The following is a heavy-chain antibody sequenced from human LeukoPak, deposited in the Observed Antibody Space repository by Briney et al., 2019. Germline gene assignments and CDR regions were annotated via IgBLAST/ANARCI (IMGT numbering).Heavy chain of an antibody. CDR1: GYTFTGYY. J-gene: IGHJ5*02. D-gene: IGHD6-6*01. V-gene: IGHV1-2*04. Sequence: ASVKVSCKASGYTFTGYYMHWVRQAPGQGLEWMGWINPNSGGTNYAQKFQGWVTMTRDTSISTAYMELSRLRSDDTAVYYCARDQIAARPEGWFDPWGQGTLVTVSS. CDR3: ARDQIAARPEGWFDP. CDR2: INPNSGGT.